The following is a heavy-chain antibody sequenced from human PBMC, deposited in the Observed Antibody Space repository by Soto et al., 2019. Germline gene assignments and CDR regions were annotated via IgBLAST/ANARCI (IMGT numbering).Heavy chain of an antibody. CDR3: ARAAGTGVFDY. V-gene: IGHV3-30*03. CDR1: GFTFSSYG. CDR2: ISYDGSNK. Sequence: GGSLRLSCAASGFTFSSYGMHWVRQAPGKGLEWVAVISYDGSNKYYADSVKGRFTISRDNSKNTLYLQMNSLRAEDTAVYYCARAAGTGVFDYWGQGTLVTVSS. J-gene: IGHJ4*02. D-gene: IGHD6-13*01.